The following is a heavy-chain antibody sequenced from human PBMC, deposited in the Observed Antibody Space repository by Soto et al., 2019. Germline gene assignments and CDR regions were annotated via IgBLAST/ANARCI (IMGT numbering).Heavy chain of an antibody. CDR1: GGSIGNGGYS. CDR3: ASHASAYYFES. Sequence: TSETLSLTCAVSGGSIGNGGYSWSWLRQPSGKGLEWIGYIYYSGSTYYNPSLKSRVTISLDKSKNHFSLQLSSVTAADTAVYYCASHASAYYFESWGQGTLVTVSS. V-gene: IGHV4-30-2*01. D-gene: IGHD2-8*01. CDR2: IYYSGST. J-gene: IGHJ4*02.